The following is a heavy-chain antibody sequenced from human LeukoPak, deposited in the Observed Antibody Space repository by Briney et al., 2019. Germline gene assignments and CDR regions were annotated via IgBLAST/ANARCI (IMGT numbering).Heavy chain of an antibody. D-gene: IGHD3-22*01. CDR1: GGTFSSYA. CDR2: IIPMLGAA. J-gene: IGHJ4*01. V-gene: IGHV1-69*13. CDR3: AVREAGYYYDSSGYYGY. Sequence: SLKDSSKPSGGTFSSYAISSVRQAPGQRVEWMGRIIPMLGAANSAQKFQGRVTITADESTSTAYMELSSLRSEDTAVYSCAVREAGYYYDSSGYYGYWGHGTLVTVSS.